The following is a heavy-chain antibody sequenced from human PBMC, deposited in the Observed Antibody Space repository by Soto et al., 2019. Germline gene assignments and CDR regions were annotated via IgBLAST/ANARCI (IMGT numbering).Heavy chain of an antibody. CDR3: ARRGYSYGYASWFDP. CDR1: GGSFSGYY. D-gene: IGHD5-18*01. J-gene: IGHJ5*02. CDR2: INHSGST. V-gene: IGHV4-34*01. Sequence: QVQLQRWGAGLLKPSETLSLTCAVYGGSFSGYYWSWIRQPPGKGLEWIGEINHSGSTNYNPSLKSRVTISVDTSKNQFSLKLSSVTAADTAVYYCARRGYSYGYASWFDPWGQGTLVTVSS.